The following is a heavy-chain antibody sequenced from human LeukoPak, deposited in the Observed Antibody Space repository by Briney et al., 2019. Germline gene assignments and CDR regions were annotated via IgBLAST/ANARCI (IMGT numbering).Heavy chain of an antibody. Sequence: KPSETLSLTCAVYGGSFSGYYWSWIRQPPGKGLEWIGEINHSGSTNYNPSLKSRVTISVDTSKNQFSLKLSSVTAADTAVYYCARGFGGYVNYWGQGTLVTVSS. J-gene: IGHJ4*02. V-gene: IGHV4-34*01. D-gene: IGHD3-16*01. CDR3: ARGFGGYVNY. CDR1: GGSFSGYY. CDR2: INHSGST.